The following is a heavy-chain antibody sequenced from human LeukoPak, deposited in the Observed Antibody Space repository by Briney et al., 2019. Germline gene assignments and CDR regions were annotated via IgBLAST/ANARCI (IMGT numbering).Heavy chain of an antibody. CDR1: GFTFSSYA. CDR2: ISGSGGST. CDR3: AKDLARISYDSSGYHLH. V-gene: IGHV3-23*01. J-gene: IGHJ4*02. Sequence: GGSPRLSCAASGFTFSSYAMSWVRQAPGKGLEWVSAISGSGGSTYYADSVKGRFTISRDNSKNTLYLQMNSLRAEDTAVYYCAKDLARISYDSSGYHLHWGQGTLVTVSS. D-gene: IGHD3-22*01.